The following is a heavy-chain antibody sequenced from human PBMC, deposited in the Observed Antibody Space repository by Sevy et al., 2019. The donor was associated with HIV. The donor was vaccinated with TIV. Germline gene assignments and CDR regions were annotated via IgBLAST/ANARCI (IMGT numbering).Heavy chain of an antibody. V-gene: IGHV3-15*01. CDR3: ITDPAYRGYDEEVINYYFYGMDV. D-gene: IGHD5-12*01. Sequence: GGSLRLSCTASGFTFSSAWMSWVRQAPGKGLEWVGRIKSEFDGGAIDYAAPVKGKFTISREDSKNTVYLQMNSLKTQDTAVYYCITDPAYRGYDEEVINYYFYGMDVWGQGTTVTVSS. CDR1: GFTFSSAW. J-gene: IGHJ6*02. CDR2: IKSEFDGGAI.